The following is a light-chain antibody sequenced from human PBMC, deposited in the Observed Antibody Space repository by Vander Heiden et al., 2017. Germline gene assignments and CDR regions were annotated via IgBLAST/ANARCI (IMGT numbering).Light chain of an antibody. J-gene: IGLJ3*02. CDR3: AAWDDSLSGWV. CDR2: SNN. V-gene: IGLV1-47*02. Sequence: QSVLTQPPSASGTRGQRVTTSCSGRGSNIGSNYVYWYQQLPGTAPKLLIYSNNQRPSVVPDRFSGSKSGTSASLASSGLRSEDEADYYCAAWDDSLSGWVFGGGTKLTVL. CDR1: GSNIGSNY.